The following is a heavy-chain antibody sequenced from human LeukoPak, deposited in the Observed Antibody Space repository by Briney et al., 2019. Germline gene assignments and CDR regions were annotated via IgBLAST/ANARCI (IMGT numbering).Heavy chain of an antibody. J-gene: IGHJ6*02. CDR1: GGTFSSYA. CDR3: ARDPPNYYDSSGYYPRAYYFYGMDV. V-gene: IGHV1-18*01. D-gene: IGHD3-22*01. Sequence: ASVKVSCKASGGTFSSYAISWVRQAPGQGLEWMGWISACNGNTNYAQKLQGRVTMTTDTSTSTAYMELRSLRSDDTAVYYCARDPPNYYDSSGYYPRAYYFYGMDVWGQGTTVTVSS. CDR2: ISACNGNT.